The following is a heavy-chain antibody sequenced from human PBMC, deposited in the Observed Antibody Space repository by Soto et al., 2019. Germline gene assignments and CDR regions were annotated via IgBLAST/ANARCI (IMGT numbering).Heavy chain of an antibody. J-gene: IGHJ3*02. V-gene: IGHV4-4*02. CDR3: ARALILTGYYIHDAFDI. D-gene: IGHD3-9*01. CDR2: IYHSGST. CDR1: GGSISSSNW. Sequence: PSETLSLTCAVSGGSISSSNWWSWVRQPPGKGLEWIGEIYHSGSTNYNPSLKSRVTISVDTSKNQFSLKLSSVTAADTAVYYCARALILTGYYIHDAFDIWGQGTMVTVSS.